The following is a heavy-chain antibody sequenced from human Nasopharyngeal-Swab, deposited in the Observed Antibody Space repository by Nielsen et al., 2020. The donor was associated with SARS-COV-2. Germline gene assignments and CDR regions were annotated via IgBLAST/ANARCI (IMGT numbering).Heavy chain of an antibody. CDR1: GFTFSDHS. D-gene: IGHD3-10*01. Sequence: GGSLRLSCAASGFTFSDHSMIWVRQAPGQGLEWVSYISGSGSTLYYADSVKGRITVSRDSSKNTLYLQMNSLKTEDTAVYYCTTATLKTTYYYGSGSYYHDAFDIWGQGTMVTVSS. J-gene: IGHJ3*02. CDR2: ISGSGSTL. V-gene: IGHV3-48*01. CDR3: TTATLKTTYYYGSGSYYHDAFDI.